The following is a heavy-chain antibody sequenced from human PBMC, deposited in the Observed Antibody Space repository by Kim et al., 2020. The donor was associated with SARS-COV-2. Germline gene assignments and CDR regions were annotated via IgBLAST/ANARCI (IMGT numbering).Heavy chain of an antibody. CDR1: GFTFTNYA. CDR2: ISYDGSNK. Sequence: GGSLRLSSAASGFTFTNYAMHWVRQAPGKGLEWVAVISYDGSNKYYADSVKGRFTISRDNSKNTLYLQMNSLRSEDTAVYYCARGPNQYTSSWYNFDYWG. J-gene: IGHJ4*01. CDR3: ARGPNQYTSSWYNFDY. V-gene: IGHV3-30-3*01. D-gene: IGHD6-13*01.